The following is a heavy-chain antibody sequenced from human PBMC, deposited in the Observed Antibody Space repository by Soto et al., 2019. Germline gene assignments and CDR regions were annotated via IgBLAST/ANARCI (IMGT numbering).Heavy chain of an antibody. V-gene: IGHV4-61*01. CDR1: GGSVSSGSYY. Sequence: PXETRSLTCTVSGGSVSSGSYYWSWIRQPPGKGLEWIGYIYYSGSTNYNPSLKSRVTISVDTSKNQFSLKLSSVTAADTAVYYCARGGRRDGYNYDYWGQGTLVTVSS. CDR3: ARGGRRDGYNYDY. D-gene: IGHD5-12*01. J-gene: IGHJ4*02. CDR2: IYYSGST.